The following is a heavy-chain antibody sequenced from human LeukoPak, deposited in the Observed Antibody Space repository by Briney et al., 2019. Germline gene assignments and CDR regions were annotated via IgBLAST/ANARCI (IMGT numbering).Heavy chain of an antibody. D-gene: IGHD3-10*01. CDR2: MNPNSGNT. Sequence: ASVKVSCKASGYTFTSYDINWVRHATGQGLEWMGWMNPNSGNTGYAQKFQGRVTITRNTSISTAYMELSSLRSEDTAVYYCARVTYYYGSGSYYMEGNAFDIWGQGTMVTVSS. CDR1: GYTFTSYD. CDR3: ARVTYYYGSGSYYMEGNAFDI. J-gene: IGHJ3*02. V-gene: IGHV1-8*03.